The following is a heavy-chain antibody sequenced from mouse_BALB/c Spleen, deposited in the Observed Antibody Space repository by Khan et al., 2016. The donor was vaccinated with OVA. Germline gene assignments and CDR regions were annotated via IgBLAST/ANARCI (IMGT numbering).Heavy chain of an antibody. J-gene: IGHJ2*01. V-gene: IGHV1-20*02. D-gene: IGHD1-1*01. CDR1: GYSFTGYF. CDR3: ARKNGSDFDY. Sequence: VQLKQSGPELVKPGASVKISCKASGYSFTGYFMNWVMQSHGKSLEWIGRINPHIGETLYNQKFKGKATLTVDESSRTAHLELRSLASEDSAVYDSARKNGSDFDYWGQGTTLTVSS. CDR2: INPHIGET.